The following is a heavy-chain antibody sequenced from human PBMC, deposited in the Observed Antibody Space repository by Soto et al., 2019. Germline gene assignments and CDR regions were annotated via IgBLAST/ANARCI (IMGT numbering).Heavy chain of an antibody. V-gene: IGHV4-59*08. J-gene: IGHJ4*02. Sequence: QVQMQESGPGLVKTSETLSLTCSVFGDFISSHYWSWIRQPPGKGLEWIGYIYYSGSANYNPSLESRVTISADMSKKHFSLRLSSVTAADTAVYYCAITGTTDFWGLGTLVTVSS. CDR1: GDFISSHY. CDR3: AITGTTDF. D-gene: IGHD1-20*01. CDR2: IYYSGSA.